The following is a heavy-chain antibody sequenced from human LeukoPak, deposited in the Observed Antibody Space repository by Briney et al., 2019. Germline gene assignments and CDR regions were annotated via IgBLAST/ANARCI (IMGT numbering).Heavy chain of an antibody. D-gene: IGHD3-3*01. CDR3: AKGGQNFDFWRFDY. V-gene: IGHV3-23*01. CDR2: ISGSGGST. Sequence: GGSLRLSCAASGFSFSTCAMSWVRQAPGKGLEWVSSISGSGGSTYYADSVKGRFSISRDNSKNTVYLEMNSLRAEDTALYYCAKGGQNFDFWRFDYWGQGTLVPVSS. J-gene: IGHJ4*02. CDR1: GFSFSTCA.